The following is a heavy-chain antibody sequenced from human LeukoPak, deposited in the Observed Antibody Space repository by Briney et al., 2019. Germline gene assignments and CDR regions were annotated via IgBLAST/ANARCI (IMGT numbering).Heavy chain of an antibody. CDR3: ARGAVTTDYYYYMDV. V-gene: IGHV1-69*13. CDR1: GGTFRSYA. CDR2: IIPIFGTA. J-gene: IGHJ6*03. Sequence: SVKVSCKASGGTFRSYAISWVRQAPGQGLEWMGGIIPIFGTANYAQKFQGRVTITADESTSTAYMELSSLRSEDTAVYYCARGAVTTDYYYYMDVWGKGTTVTISS. D-gene: IGHD4-17*01.